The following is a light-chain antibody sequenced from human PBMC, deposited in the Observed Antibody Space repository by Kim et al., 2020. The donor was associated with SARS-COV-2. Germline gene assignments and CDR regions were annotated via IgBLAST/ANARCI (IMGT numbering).Light chain of an antibody. CDR1: QSVLYNSNNKNY. CDR2: WAS. Sequence: DIVMTQSPDSLAVSLGKRATINCKSSQSVLYNSNNKNYLAWFQQKPGQPPKLLIYWASTRESGVPDRFSGRGSGTDFTLTISSLQAEDVAVYYCQQYYSTPPTFGPGTKVDIK. V-gene: IGKV4-1*01. J-gene: IGKJ3*01. CDR3: QQYYSTPPT.